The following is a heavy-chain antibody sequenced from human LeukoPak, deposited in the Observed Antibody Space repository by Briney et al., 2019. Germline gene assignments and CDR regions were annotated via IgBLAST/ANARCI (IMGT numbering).Heavy chain of an antibody. V-gene: IGHV1-8*01. J-gene: IGHJ4*02. CDR3: ARGRGSSWYGGY. CDR1: GYTFTSYD. CDR2: MNPNSGNT. D-gene: IGHD6-13*01. Sequence: ASMKVSCKASGYTFTSYDINWVRQATGQGLEWMGWMNPNSGNTGYAQKFQGRVTMTRNTSISTAYMELSSLRSEDTAVYYCARGRGSSWYGGYWGQGTLATVSS.